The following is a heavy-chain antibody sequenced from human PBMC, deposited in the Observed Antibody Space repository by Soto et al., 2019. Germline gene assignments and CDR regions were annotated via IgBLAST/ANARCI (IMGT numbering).Heavy chain of an antibody. CDR2: INPNSGGT. D-gene: IGHD3-3*01. V-gene: IGHV1-2*02. CDR3: ARDYDFWSGHAAFDI. J-gene: IGHJ3*02. Sequence: ASVKVSCKASEYTFTGYYMHWVRQAPGQGLEWMGWINPNSGGTNYAQKFQGRVTMTRDTSISTAYMELSRLRSDDTAVYYCARDYDFWSGHAAFDIWGQGTMVTVSS. CDR1: EYTFTGYY.